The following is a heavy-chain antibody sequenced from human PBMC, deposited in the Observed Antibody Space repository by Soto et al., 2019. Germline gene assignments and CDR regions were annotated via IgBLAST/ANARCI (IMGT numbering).Heavy chain of an antibody. CDR1: GYSFTTYW. J-gene: IGHJ3*02. V-gene: IGHV5-51*01. CDR2: IYPGDSDT. D-gene: IGHD3-3*01. Sequence: PGESLKISCKGSGYSFTTYWVGWVRQMPGKGLEWMGIIYPGDSDTRYSPSFQGQVTISADKSISTAYLQWSSLKASDTAMYYCARQVHIWSGYHDAFDIWGQGTMVTVSS. CDR3: ARQVHIWSGYHDAFDI.